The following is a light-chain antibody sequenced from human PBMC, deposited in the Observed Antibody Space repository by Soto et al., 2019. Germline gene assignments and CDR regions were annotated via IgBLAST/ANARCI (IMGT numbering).Light chain of an antibody. CDR3: QQSYSTPFT. J-gene: IGKJ3*01. CDR2: AAS. V-gene: IGKV1-39*01. CDR1: QSISSY. Sequence: DTQMTQSPSSLSASVGDRVTITCRASQSISSYLNWYQQKPGQAPKLLMYAASNLHTGVPSRFSGSGSVTDFTLTITSLQPEDFATYFCQQSYSTPFTFGPGTKVDFK.